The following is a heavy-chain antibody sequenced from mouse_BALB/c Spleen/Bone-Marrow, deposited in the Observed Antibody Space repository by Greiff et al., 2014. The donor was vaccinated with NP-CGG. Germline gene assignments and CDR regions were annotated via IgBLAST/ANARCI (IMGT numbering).Heavy chain of an antibody. CDR1: GFTFSSYA. J-gene: IGHJ3*01. D-gene: IGHD2-10*02. CDR2: ISSGGST. CDR3: AKRGAYGNFWFAY. V-gene: IGHV5-6-5*01. Sequence: EVMLVESGGGLVKPGGSLKLSCAASGFTFSSYAMSWVRQTPEKRLEWVASISSGGSTYHPDSVKGRFTISRDNARNILYLQMSSLRSEDTAMYYCAKRGAYGNFWFAYWGQGTLVTVSA.